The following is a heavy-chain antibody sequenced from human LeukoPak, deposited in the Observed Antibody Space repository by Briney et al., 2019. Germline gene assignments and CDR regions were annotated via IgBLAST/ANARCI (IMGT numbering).Heavy chain of an antibody. V-gene: IGHV4-59*01. J-gene: IGHJ6*02. D-gene: IGHD4-11*01. Sequence: SETLSLTCAVYGGSFSGYYWSWIRQPPGKGLEWIGYIYYSGSTNYNPSLKSRVTISVDTSKNQFSLKLSSVTAADTAVYYCARRVYSPGYYYYGMDVWGQGTTVTVSS. CDR1: GGSFSGYY. CDR3: ARRVYSPGYYYYGMDV. CDR2: IYYSGST.